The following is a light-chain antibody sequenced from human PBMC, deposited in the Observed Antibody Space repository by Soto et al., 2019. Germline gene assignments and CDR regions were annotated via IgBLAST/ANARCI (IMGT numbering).Light chain of an antibody. J-gene: IGKJ1*01. V-gene: IGKV1-27*01. Sequence: DIQMTQSPSSLSASVGERVAITCRASKGISNYVAWYQQKPGKVPKLLIYAASTLQSGVPSRFSGSGSGTDFTLTISSRQPEDVATYYCQKYNSAPPWTFGQGTKVEIK. CDR3: QKYNSAPPWT. CDR2: AAS. CDR1: KGISNY.